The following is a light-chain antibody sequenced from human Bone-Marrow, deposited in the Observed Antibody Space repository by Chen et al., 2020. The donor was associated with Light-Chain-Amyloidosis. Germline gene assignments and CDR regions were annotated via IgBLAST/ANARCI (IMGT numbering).Light chain of an antibody. CDR1: SGSIATNY. Sequence: NFMLTQPHAVAESPGKTVIISCTRSSGSIATNYVQWYQQRPGSSPTTVIYEDDQRPSGVPDRFSGYIDRSSNSASLTISGLKTEDEADYYCQSYQGSSQGVFGGGTKLTVL. CDR3: QSYQGSSQGV. CDR2: EDD. J-gene: IGLJ3*02. V-gene: IGLV6-57*01.